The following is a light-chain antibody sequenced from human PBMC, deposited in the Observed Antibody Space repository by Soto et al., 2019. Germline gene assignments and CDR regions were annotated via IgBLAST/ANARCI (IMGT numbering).Light chain of an antibody. Sequence: EIVLTQSPATLSLSPGERATLSCRASQSISTYLAWYQQKPGQAPRLLIYDASNRATGIPARFSGSGSGTDFTLTISSLEPEDFAIYYCQQRNNWPPWVTFGQGTKLEIK. CDR1: QSISTY. V-gene: IGKV3-11*01. CDR2: DAS. CDR3: QQRNNWPPWVT. J-gene: IGKJ2*01.